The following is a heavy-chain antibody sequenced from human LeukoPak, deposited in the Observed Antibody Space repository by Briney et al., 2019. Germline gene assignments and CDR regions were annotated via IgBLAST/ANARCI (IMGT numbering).Heavy chain of an antibody. D-gene: IGHD5-24*01. Sequence: ASVKVSCKASGYTFTSYGISWVRQAPGQGLEWMGWISAYNGNTNYAQKLQGRVTMTTDTSTSTAYMELGSLRSDDTAVYYCARDPLVEMATMIPPDYWGQGTLVTVSS. CDR3: ARDPLVEMATMIPPDY. CDR1: GYTFTSYG. V-gene: IGHV1-18*01. J-gene: IGHJ4*02. CDR2: ISAYNGNT.